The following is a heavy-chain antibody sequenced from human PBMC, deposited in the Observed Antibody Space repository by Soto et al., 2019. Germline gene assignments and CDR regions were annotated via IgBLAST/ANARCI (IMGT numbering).Heavy chain of an antibody. D-gene: IGHD3-3*01. J-gene: IGHJ6*02. CDR2: IYYSGST. Sequence: SETLSLTCTVSGGSISSYYWSWIRQPPGKGLEWIGYIYYSGSTYYNPSLKSRVTISVDTSKNQFSLKLSSVTAADTAVYYCARDRAYYDFWSGFRGMDVWGQGTTVTVSS. CDR3: ARDRAYYDFWSGFRGMDV. CDR1: GGSISSYY. V-gene: IGHV4-59*12.